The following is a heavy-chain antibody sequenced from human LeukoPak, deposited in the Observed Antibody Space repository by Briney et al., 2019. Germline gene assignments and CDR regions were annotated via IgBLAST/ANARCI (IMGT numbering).Heavy chain of an antibody. J-gene: IGHJ4*02. CDR3: AWGRLKRVPFTKVAGALDY. Sequence: ASVKVSCKASGYTFRSYGITWVRQAPGQGLEWMGWIGTYNGNTDYAQKFQGRVIMTADTSTTTAHMELRSLRSDDTAVYYCAWGRLKRVPFTKVAGALDYWGQGTRVTVSS. D-gene: IGHD6-19*01. V-gene: IGHV1-18*01. CDR2: IGTYNGNT. CDR1: GYTFRSYG.